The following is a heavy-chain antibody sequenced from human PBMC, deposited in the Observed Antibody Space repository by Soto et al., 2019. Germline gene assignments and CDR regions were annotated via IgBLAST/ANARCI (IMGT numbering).Heavy chain of an antibody. V-gene: IGHV4-39*01. J-gene: IGHJ6*02. D-gene: IGHD6-13*01. CDR2: FYYSGNT. CDR3: ARHPADSSNYYYGMDV. CDR1: GDSISRNTFY. Sequence: QLQLQESGPGLVKPSETLSLTCTVSGDSISRNTFYWGWVRQPPGKGLEWIANFYYSGNTYYNPSLKSRVTISVATSKNQFSLKLNSVTAADTAVYYCARHPADSSNYYYGMDVWGRGTTVIVSS.